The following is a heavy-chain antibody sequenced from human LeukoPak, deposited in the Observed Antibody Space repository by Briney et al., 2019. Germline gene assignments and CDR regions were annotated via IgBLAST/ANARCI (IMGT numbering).Heavy chain of an antibody. J-gene: IGHJ4*02. CDR1: GGSISSSSYY. V-gene: IGHV4-39*01. Sequence: PSETLSLTCTVSGGSISSSSYYWGWIRQPPGKGLEWIGSIYYSGSTYYNPSLKSRVTISVDTSKNQFSLKLSSVTAADTAVYYCARRRLYYGSGSYSWGFDYWGQGTLVTVSS. CDR3: ARRRLYYGSGSYSWGFDY. D-gene: IGHD3-10*01. CDR2: IYYSGST.